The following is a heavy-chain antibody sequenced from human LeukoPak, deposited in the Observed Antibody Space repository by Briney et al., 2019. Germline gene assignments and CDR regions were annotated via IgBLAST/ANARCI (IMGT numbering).Heavy chain of an antibody. V-gene: IGHV3-30-3*01. J-gene: IGHJ5*02. D-gene: IGHD6-19*01. Sequence: GGSLRHSCAASGFTFSSYAMHWVRQAPGKGLEWVAVISYDESDKNYADSVKGRFTISRDNSKNTLYLQMNSLRAEDTAVYYCARDSTTSGWFISWFDPWGQGTLVTVSS. CDR2: ISYDESDK. CDR3: ARDSTTSGWFISWFDP. CDR1: GFTFSSYA.